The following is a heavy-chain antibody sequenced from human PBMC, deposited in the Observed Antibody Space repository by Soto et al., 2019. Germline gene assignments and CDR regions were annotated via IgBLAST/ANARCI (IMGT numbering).Heavy chain of an antibody. D-gene: IGHD2-8*02. CDR3: ASTSSGLYYYYMDV. CDR1: GITVSSNY. J-gene: IGHJ6*03. V-gene: IGHV3-66*01. CDR2: IYKGGNT. Sequence: GGSLRLSCATSGITVSSNYMSWVRQAPGKGLEWVSVIYKGGNTLYEDSVKGRFTISRDSSENTLYLQMNSLRAEDTAVYYCASTSSGLYYYYMDVWGKGTTDTVSS.